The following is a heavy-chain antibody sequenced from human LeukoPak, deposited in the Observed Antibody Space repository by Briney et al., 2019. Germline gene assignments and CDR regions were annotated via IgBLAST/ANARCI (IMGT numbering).Heavy chain of an antibody. CDR2: VYYSGST. V-gene: IGHV4-30-4*08. D-gene: IGHD4-23*01. CDR3: ARDRFRWLTDV. CDR1: GGSISSGDYY. Sequence: PSETLSLTCTVSGGSISSGDYYWSWIRQPPGKGLEWIGCVYYSGSTYYNPSLKSRVTISVDTSKNQFSLRLTSVTAADTAVFYCARDRFRWLTDVWGKGTTVTVSS. J-gene: IGHJ6*04.